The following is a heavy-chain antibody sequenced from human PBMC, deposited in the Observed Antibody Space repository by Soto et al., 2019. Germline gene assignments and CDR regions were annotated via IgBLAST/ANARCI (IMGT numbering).Heavy chain of an antibody. Sequence: PGGSLRLFCAASGFTFSGYGMIWVRQAPRKGLEWVSTIRGSADSANYADSVKGRFTISRDNSKNMLYLQMNSLRADDTAVYYCAKHLWFGESVFDPWGQGTLVTVSS. CDR3: AKHLWFGESVFDP. V-gene: IGHV3-23*01. CDR1: GFTFSGYG. D-gene: IGHD3-10*01. J-gene: IGHJ5*02. CDR2: IRGSADSA.